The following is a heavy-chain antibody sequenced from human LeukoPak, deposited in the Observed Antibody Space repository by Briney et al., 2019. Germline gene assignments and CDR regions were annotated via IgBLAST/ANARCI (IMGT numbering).Heavy chain of an antibody. J-gene: IGHJ4*02. D-gene: IGHD3-10*01. CDR3: ARSELLWFGGVNSGFDY. V-gene: IGHV4-59*01. CDR1: GVSISSYY. CDR2: VYYSGST. Sequence: SETLSLTCTVSGVSISSYYWSWIRQPPGKGLEWIGYVYYSGSTNYNPSLKSRVTISVDTSKNQFSLKLSSVTAADTAVYYCARSELLWFGGVNSGFDYWGQGTLVTVSS.